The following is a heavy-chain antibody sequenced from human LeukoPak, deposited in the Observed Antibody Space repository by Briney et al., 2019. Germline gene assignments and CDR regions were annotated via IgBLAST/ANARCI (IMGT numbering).Heavy chain of an antibody. CDR1: GYTFTSYG. Sequence: ASVKVSCKASGYTFTSYGISWVRQAPGQGLEWMGWITVYNGSTSYAQKFQGRVTMTTDTSASTAYMELRNLRSDDTAVYYCARARPYDFWSGYPYWGQGTLVTVSS. J-gene: IGHJ4*02. CDR3: ARARPYDFWSGYPY. V-gene: IGHV1-18*01. CDR2: ITVYNGST. D-gene: IGHD3-3*01.